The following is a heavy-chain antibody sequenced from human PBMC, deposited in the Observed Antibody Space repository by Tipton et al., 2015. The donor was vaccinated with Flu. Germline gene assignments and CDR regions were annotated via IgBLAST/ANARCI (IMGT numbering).Heavy chain of an antibody. CDR2: INPSGGST. D-gene: IGHD2/OR15-2a*01. CDR3: AVYSNSWSPPWT. J-gene: IGHJ5*02. CDR1: GNIFTSYY. Sequence: QLVQSGAEVKKPGASVKVSCKASGNIFTSYYMHWVRQAPGQGFEWMGIINPSGGSTNNAQKFRGRVTMTRDTSTSTVYMDLSSLTSEDTAVYYCAVYSNSWSPPWTWGQGTLVTVSS. V-gene: IGHV1-46*01.